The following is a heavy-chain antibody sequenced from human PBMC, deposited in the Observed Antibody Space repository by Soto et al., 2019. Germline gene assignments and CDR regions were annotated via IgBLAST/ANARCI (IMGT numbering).Heavy chain of an antibody. CDR1: GGTFSSHT. V-gene: IGHV1-69*08. Sequence: QDQLVQSGAEVKKPGSSVKVSCKASGGTFSSHTFSWVRQAPGQGLEWMGRIIPALGTATYAQKFQGRVTITADEAATTVYTELNSLRSEDTAVYYCASPDFGDYWYFDLWCRGTLVTVSS. D-gene: IGHD4-17*01. J-gene: IGHJ2*01. CDR3: ASPDFGDYWYFDL. CDR2: IIPALGTA.